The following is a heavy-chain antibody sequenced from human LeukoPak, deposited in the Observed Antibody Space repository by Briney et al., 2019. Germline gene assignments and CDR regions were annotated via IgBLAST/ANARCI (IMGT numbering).Heavy chain of an antibody. CDR1: GYTFTGYY. V-gene: IGHV1-2*02. Sequence: ASVKVSCKASGYTFTGYYMHWVRQAPGQGLEWMGWINPSSGGTNYAQKFQGRVTMTRDTSISTAYMELSRLRSDDTAVYYCARAPGYSSRLWYPWGQGTLVTVSS. J-gene: IGHJ5*02. D-gene: IGHD6-13*01. CDR3: ARAPGYSSRLWYP. CDR2: INPSSGGT.